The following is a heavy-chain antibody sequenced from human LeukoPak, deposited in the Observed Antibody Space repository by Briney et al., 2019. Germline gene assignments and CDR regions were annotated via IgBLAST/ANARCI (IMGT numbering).Heavy chain of an antibody. J-gene: IGHJ4*02. CDR2: INAYNGNT. Sequence: GASVKVPYKASLYTFTSYGISWVRQAPGQGLAWMGWINAYNGNTNYSQKRQGRVSMTTDTSTSTAYMELRSLRSDDTAVYYCARAEGVWGGIDYWGQGTLVTVSS. D-gene: IGHD3-10*01. CDR1: LYTFTSYG. V-gene: IGHV1-18*01. CDR3: ARAEGVWGGIDY.